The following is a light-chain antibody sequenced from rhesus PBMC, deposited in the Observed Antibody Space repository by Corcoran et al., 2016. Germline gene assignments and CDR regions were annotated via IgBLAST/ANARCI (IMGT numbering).Light chain of an antibody. J-gene: IGKJ1*01. CDR2: KAT. Sequence: DIQMTQSPSSLSASVGDKVTLSCRASQAISIYLAWYQQTPGKAPKVLIYKATNLQSGVPSRFSGRGAGTDFSLTISSLQPEDFATYSCLQYFSSPWTFGQGTKVEIK. V-gene: IGKV1-22*01. CDR1: QAISIY. CDR3: LQYFSSPWT.